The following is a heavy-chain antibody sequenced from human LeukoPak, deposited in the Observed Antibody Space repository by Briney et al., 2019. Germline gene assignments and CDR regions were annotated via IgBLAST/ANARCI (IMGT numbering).Heavy chain of an antibody. CDR2: IHSSGSM. J-gene: IGHJ6*02. V-gene: IGHV4-4*09. CDR3: ARGYYFGLDG. CDR1: GGSISRCH. Sequence: SEPLSLTCTVSGGSISRCHCNWTREPPGKGPEWIGYIHSSGSMSSNPSLKSRIAMSIDTSKKQVSLRLNAVTATDTAVYYCARGYYFGLDGWGLGTTVTVSS.